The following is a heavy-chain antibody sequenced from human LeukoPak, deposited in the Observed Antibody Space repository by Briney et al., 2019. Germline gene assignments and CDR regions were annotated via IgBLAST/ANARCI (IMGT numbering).Heavy chain of an antibody. V-gene: IGHV3-33*01. Sequence: GRSLRLSCAASGFTFSSYGMHWGRQAPGKGLEWVAVIWYDGSNKYYADSVKGRFTISRDNSKNTLYLQMNSLRAEDTAVYYCARDYCGGDCYSFDYWGQGTLVTVSS. CDR3: ARDYCGGDCYSFDY. D-gene: IGHD2-21*02. CDR1: GFTFSSYG. J-gene: IGHJ4*02. CDR2: IWYDGSNK.